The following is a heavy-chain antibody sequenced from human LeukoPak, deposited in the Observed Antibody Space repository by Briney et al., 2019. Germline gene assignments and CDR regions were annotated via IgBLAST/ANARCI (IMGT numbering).Heavy chain of an antibody. D-gene: IGHD2-2*01. CDR3: ATYRTSFIYWYFDL. CDR2: ISYTGST. J-gene: IGHJ2*01. V-gene: IGHV4-61*08. CDR1: GGSISSGGYY. Sequence: PSQTLSLTCTVSGGSISSGGYYWSWIRQPPGKGLEWIGYISYTGSTNYNPSLKSRVSLSVDTSKNQFSLELSSVTAADTAVYYCATYRTSFIYWYFDLWGRGTLVTVSS.